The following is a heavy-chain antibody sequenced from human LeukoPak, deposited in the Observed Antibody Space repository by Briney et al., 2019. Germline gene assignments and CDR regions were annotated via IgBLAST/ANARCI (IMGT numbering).Heavy chain of an antibody. Sequence: SVKVSCKASGGTFSSYAISWVRQAPRQGLEWMGRIIPILGIANYAQKFQGRVTITADKSTSTAYMELSSLRSEDTAVYYCARGYSSGWYSTDYWGQGTLVTVSS. D-gene: IGHD6-19*01. CDR3: ARGYSSGWYSTDY. V-gene: IGHV1-69*04. CDR1: GGTFSSYA. J-gene: IGHJ4*02. CDR2: IIPILGIA.